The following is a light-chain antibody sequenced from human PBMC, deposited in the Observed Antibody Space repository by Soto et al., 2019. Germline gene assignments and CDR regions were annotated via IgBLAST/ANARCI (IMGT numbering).Light chain of an antibody. Sequence: DIQMTQSPSSLSASVGDRVTITCQASRDIDNYLNWYQQKPGKAPILLIYDVSNLETGIPLRFSGSRSGTHFTLTISSLQPEDIGTYYCHQYDNRPCTFGRGTKLEIK. CDR1: RDIDNY. V-gene: IGKV1-33*01. CDR3: HQYDNRPCT. CDR2: DVS. J-gene: IGKJ2*02.